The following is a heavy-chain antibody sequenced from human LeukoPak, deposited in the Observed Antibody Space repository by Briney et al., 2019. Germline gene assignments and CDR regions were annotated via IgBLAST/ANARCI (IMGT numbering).Heavy chain of an antibody. CDR3: ARGGDIAVAGIIDY. V-gene: IGHV4-4*07. D-gene: IGHD6-19*01. CDR2: IYTSGST. J-gene: IGHJ4*02. Sequence: SETLSLTCTVSGGSISSYYWSWIRQPAGKGLEWIGRIYTSGSTNYNPSLKSRVTMSVDTSKNQFSLKLTSATAADTALYYCARGGDIAVAGIIDYWGQGTRVIVSS. CDR1: GGSISSYY.